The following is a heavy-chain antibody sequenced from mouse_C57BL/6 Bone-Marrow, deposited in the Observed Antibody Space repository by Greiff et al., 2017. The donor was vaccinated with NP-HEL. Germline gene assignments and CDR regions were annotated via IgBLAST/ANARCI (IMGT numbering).Heavy chain of an antibody. D-gene: IGHD1-1*01. Sequence: QVQLQQPGAELVRPGSSVKLSCKASGYTFTSYWMDWVKQRPGQGLEWIGNIYPSDSETHYNQKFKDKATLTVDKSSSTAYMQLSSLTSEDSAVYYCARRGYYGSSYRYFDVWGTGTTATVSS. CDR2: IYPSDSET. CDR3: ARRGYYGSSYRYFDV. J-gene: IGHJ1*03. V-gene: IGHV1-61*01. CDR1: GYTFTSYW.